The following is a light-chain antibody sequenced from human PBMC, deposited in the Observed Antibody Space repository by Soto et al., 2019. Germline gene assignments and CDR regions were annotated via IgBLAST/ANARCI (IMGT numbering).Light chain of an antibody. J-gene: IGLJ3*02. CDR2: EGS. Sequence: QSALTQPASVSGSPGQSITIPCTGTSSDVGSYNLVSWYQQHPGKAPKLLIYEGSKRPSGVSNRCSGSKPGNTASLTISGLQAEDEAGFYCCSYAGSSTWVFGGGTKVTVL. V-gene: IGLV2-23*01. CDR1: SSDVGSYNL. CDR3: CSYAGSSTWV.